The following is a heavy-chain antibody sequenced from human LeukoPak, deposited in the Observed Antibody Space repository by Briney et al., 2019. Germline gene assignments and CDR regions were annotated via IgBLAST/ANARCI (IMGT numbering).Heavy chain of an antibody. CDR1: GHTFTNYH. J-gene: IGHJ4*02. CDR2: LTPRGDIT. D-gene: IGHD5-24*01. CDR3: ARGGQRWLQFPYDY. Sequence: ASVKVSYKASGHTFTNYHIHWVRQAPGQGLEWMGILTPRGDITNYAQKFQGRVTMTRDTSTSTIYMELSSLRSEDTAVYYCARGGQRWLQFPYDYWGQGTVVAVSS. V-gene: IGHV1-46*01.